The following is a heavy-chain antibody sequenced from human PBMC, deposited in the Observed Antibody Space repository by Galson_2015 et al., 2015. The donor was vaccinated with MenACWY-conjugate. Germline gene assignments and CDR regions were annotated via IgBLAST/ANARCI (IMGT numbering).Heavy chain of an antibody. Sequence: SLRLSCAASGFTFSSYSMNWVRQAPGKGLEWVSSISSSSSYIYYADSVKGRFTISRDNAKNSLYLQMNSLRAEDTAVYYCARDQIYYDSSGYSSGDAFDIWGQGTMVTVSS. V-gene: IGHV3-21*01. J-gene: IGHJ3*02. CDR2: ISSSSSYI. CDR1: GFTFSSYS. CDR3: ARDQIYYDSSGYSSGDAFDI. D-gene: IGHD3-22*01.